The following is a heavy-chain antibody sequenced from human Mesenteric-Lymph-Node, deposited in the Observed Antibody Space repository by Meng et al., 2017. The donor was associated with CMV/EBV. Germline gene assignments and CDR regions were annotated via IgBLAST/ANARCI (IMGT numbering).Heavy chain of an antibody. CDR2: IYYSGST. CDR3: AREMRYDSSGYQSVD. J-gene: IGHJ4*02. Sequence: SETLSLTCTVSGGSISSYYWSWIRQPPGKGLEWIGYIYYSGSTNYNPSLKSRVTISVDTSKNQFSLKLSSVTAADTAVYYCAREMRYDSSGYQSVDWGQGTLVTVSS. D-gene: IGHD3-22*01. CDR1: GGSISSYY. V-gene: IGHV4-59*01.